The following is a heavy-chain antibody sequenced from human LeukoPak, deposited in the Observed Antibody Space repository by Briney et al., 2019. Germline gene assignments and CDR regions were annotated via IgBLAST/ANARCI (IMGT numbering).Heavy chain of an antibody. J-gene: IGHJ4*02. CDR3: ASDYYDSSGYPPKYDY. D-gene: IGHD3-22*01. V-gene: IGHV1-69*02. CDR1: GGTFSSYT. Sequence: GASVKVSCKASGGTFSSYTISWVRQAPGQGLEWMGRIIPILGIANYAQKFQGRVTITADKSASTAYMELSSLRSEDTAAYYCASDYYDSSGYPPKYDYWGQGTLVTVSS. CDR2: IIPILGIA.